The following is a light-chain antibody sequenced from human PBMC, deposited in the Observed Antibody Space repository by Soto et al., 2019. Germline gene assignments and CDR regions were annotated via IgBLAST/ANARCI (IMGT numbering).Light chain of an antibody. Sequence: QSALTQPPSASGSPGRSVTISCTGTSSDVGGYNYVSWYQQHPGKAPKLMIYEVSKRPSGVPDRFSGSKSGNTASLTVSGLQAEDEADYYCSSYAGARVFGGGTKLTVL. CDR3: SSYAGARV. CDR2: EVS. J-gene: IGLJ2*01. CDR1: SSDVGGYNY. V-gene: IGLV2-8*01.